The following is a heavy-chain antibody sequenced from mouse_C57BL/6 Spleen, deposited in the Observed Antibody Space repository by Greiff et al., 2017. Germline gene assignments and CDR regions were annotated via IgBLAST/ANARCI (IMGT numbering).Heavy chain of an antibody. CDR2: IWRGGST. V-gene: IGHV2-5*01. CDR3: AKRWDVGWYFDV. Sequence: VKLVESGPGLVQPSQSLSITCTVSGFSLTSYGVHWVRQSPGKGLEWLGVIWRGGSTDYNAAFMSRLSITKDNSKSQVFFKMNSLQADDTAIYYCAKRWDVGWYFDVWGTGTTVTVSS. J-gene: IGHJ1*03. CDR1: GFSLTSYG. D-gene: IGHD4-1*01.